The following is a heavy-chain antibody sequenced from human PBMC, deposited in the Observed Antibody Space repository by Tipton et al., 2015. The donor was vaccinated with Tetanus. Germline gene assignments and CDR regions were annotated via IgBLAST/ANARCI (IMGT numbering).Heavy chain of an antibody. V-gene: IGHV3-48*02. Sequence: SLRLSCAASGFTFSSYNMNWVRQAPGKGLEWVSHISGTGTTVDYADSVKGRFTISRDNAKNSLYLQMNSLRDEDTAIYYCARDFRPIFGVAQPFDPWGQGTLVTVSP. CDR3: ARDFRPIFGVAQPFDP. J-gene: IGHJ5*02. D-gene: IGHD3-3*01. CDR2: ISGTGTTV. CDR1: GFTFSSYN.